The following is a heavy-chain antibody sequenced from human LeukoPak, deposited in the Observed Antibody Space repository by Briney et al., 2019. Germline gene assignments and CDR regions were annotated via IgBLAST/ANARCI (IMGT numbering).Heavy chain of an antibody. CDR2: INPNSGDT. CDR3: ARDRSQGRDFDY. V-gene: IGHV1-2*02. CDR1: GYTFTGHY. J-gene: IGHJ4*02. Sequence: VASVKVSCKASGYTFTGHYMHWVRQAPGQGLEWMGWINPNSGDTNYAQKFQGRVTMTRDTSISTAYMDLSRLTSDDTAVYYCARDRSQGRDFDYWGQGTLVTVSS. D-gene: IGHD3-10*01.